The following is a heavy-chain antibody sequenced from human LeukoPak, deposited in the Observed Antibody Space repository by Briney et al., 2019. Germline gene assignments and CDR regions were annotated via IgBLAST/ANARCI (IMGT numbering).Heavy chain of an antibody. CDR2: INHSGST. V-gene: IGHV4-34*01. J-gene: IGHJ6*03. CDR3: ARDSNGSGADYYYYYMDV. CDR1: GGSFSGYY. Sequence: SETLSLTCAVYGGSFSGYYWSWIRQPPGKGLEWIGEINHSGSTNYNPSLKSRVTISVDTSKNQFSLKLSSVTAADTAVYYCARDSNGSGADYYYYYMDVWGKGTTVTISS. D-gene: IGHD3-10*01.